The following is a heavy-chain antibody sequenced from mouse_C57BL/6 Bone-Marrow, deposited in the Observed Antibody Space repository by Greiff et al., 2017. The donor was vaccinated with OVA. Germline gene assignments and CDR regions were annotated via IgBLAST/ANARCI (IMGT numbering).Heavy chain of an antibody. CDR3: AREDYGSSPYYFDY. J-gene: IGHJ2*01. CDR1: GFTFSDYG. D-gene: IGHD1-1*01. CDR2: ISSGSSTI. Sequence: EVKLMESGGGLVKPGGSLKLSCAASGFTFSDYGMHWVRQAPEKGLEWVAYISSGSSTIYYADTVKGRFTISRDNAKNTLFLQMTSLRSEDTAMYYCAREDYGSSPYYFDYWGQGTTLTVSS. V-gene: IGHV5-17*01.